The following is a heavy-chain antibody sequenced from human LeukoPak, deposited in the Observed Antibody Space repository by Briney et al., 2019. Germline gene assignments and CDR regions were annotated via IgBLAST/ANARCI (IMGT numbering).Heavy chain of an antibody. CDR1: GGSFSGDF. D-gene: IGHD3-22*01. CDR3: ARDKYYYDSSGSIRFDY. CDR2: INHGGST. J-gene: IGHJ4*02. Sequence: PSETLSLTCAVYGGSFSGDFWSWIRQSPGKGLEWIGEINHGGSTTYNPSLKSRVTMSVDTSKNQFSLKLSSVTAADTAVYYCARDKYYYDSSGSIRFDYWGQGTLVTASS. V-gene: IGHV4-34*01.